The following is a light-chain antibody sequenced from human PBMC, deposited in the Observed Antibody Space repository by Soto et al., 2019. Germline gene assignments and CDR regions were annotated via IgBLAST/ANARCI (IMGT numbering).Light chain of an antibody. Sequence: QSVLTQPPSASGSPGQSVTISCTGTSSDVGGYNYVSWYQQHPGKAPKLMIYEVTQRPSGVPNRFSGSKSGTTASLTVSGLQAEDEADYYCNAYAASGNLWVFGGGTKLTVL. V-gene: IGLV2-8*01. CDR3: NAYAASGNLWV. CDR2: EVT. J-gene: IGLJ3*02. CDR1: SSDVGGYNY.